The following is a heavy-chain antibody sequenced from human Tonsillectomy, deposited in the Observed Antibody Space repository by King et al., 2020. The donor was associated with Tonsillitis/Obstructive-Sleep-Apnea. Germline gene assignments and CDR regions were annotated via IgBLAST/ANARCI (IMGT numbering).Heavy chain of an antibody. CDR1: GGSISSSSYY. CDR2: MYYSGST. Sequence: LQLQESGPGLVKPSETLSLTCTVSGGSISSSSYYWGWIRQPPGKGLEWIGSMYYSGSTYYNPSLKSRVTISEDTSKNQFSLKLSSVTAAETAVYYCARQPHSPRPCTHRWFDPWGQGTLVSVSS. D-gene: IGHD2-8*01. CDR3: ARQPHSPRPCTHRWFDP. J-gene: IGHJ5*02. V-gene: IGHV4-39*01.